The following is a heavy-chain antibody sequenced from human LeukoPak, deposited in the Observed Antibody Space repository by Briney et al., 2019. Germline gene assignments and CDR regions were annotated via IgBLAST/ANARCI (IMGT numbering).Heavy chain of an antibody. CDR3: ARHRRVVNFWFDP. J-gene: IGHJ5*02. CDR1: GGSVSSGSYY. D-gene: IGHD3-22*01. Sequence: SSETLSLTCTVSGGSVSSGSYYWSWIRQPPGKGLEWIGYIYYSGSTYYNPSLKSRVTISVDTSKNQFSLKLSSVTAADTAVYYCARHRRVVNFWFDPWGQGTLVTVSS. V-gene: IGHV4-61*01. CDR2: IYYSGST.